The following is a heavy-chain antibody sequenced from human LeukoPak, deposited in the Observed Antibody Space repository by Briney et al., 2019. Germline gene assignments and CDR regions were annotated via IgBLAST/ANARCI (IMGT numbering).Heavy chain of an antibody. J-gene: IGHJ4*02. Sequence: GRSLRLSCAASGFIFNNCAMHWVRQAPGKGLEYVSAISSNGGSTYYANSVKGRFTISRDNSKNTLYLQMNSLRAEDTAVYYCARRAGAYSHPYDYWGQGTLVTVSS. CDR1: GFIFNNCA. D-gene: IGHD4/OR15-4a*01. CDR2: ISSNGGST. CDR3: ARRAGAYSHPYDY. V-gene: IGHV3-64*01.